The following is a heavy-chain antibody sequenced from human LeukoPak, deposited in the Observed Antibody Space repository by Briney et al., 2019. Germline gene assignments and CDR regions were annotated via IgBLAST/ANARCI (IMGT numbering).Heavy chain of an antibody. Sequence: GGSLRLSCEGSRYSFDSYAMTWVRQAPGKGLEWVSSINGGGNITYYAESVKGRFTVSRDNSKNTLFLQMNSLRAEDTAVFYCAKRYGDSTGWFFDFWGQGSLVTVSS. CDR3: AKRYGDSTGWFFDF. J-gene: IGHJ4*02. CDR1: RYSFDSYA. D-gene: IGHD6-13*01. CDR2: INGGGNIT. V-gene: IGHV3-23*01.